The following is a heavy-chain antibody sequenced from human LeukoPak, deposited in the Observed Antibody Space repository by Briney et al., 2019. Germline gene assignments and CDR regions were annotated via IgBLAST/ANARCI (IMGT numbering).Heavy chain of an antibody. V-gene: IGHV3-23*01. Sequence: GGSLRLSCTASGFTFSSYAMSWVRQAPGKGLEWVSAISAGGGSTYYADSVKGRFTISRDNSKNTLYLQMNSLRAEDTAVYYCAKDRPPPGYCSSTSCPAPFDYWGQGTLVTVSS. CDR3: AKDRPPPGYCSSTSCPAPFDY. CDR1: GFTFSSYA. D-gene: IGHD2-2*01. CDR2: ISAGGGST. J-gene: IGHJ4*02.